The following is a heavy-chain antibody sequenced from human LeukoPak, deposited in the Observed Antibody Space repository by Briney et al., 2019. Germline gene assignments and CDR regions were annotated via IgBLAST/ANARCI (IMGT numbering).Heavy chain of an antibody. CDR2: ISSSSSTI. J-gene: IGHJ6*02. CDR3: AKTFYGDDYYYYGMDV. Sequence: GGSLRLSCAASRFTFSSYSMNWVRQAPGKGLEWVSYISSSSSTIYYADFVKGRFTISRDNAKNSLYLQMNSLRDEDTAVYYCAKTFYGDDYYYYGMDVWGQGTTVTVSS. D-gene: IGHD4-17*01. CDR1: RFTFSSYS. V-gene: IGHV3-48*02.